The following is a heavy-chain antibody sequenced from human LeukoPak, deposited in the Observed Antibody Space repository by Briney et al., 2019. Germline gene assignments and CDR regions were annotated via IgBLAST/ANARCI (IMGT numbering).Heavy chain of an antibody. D-gene: IGHD2-2*01. Sequence: ASVKVSCKASGYTFTSYDINWVRQATGQGLEWMGWMNPNSGNTGYAQKFQGRVTMTRNTSISTAYMELSSLRSEDTAVYYCARAPVVPAASGNYYYYMDVWGKGTTVTVSS. CDR1: GYTFTSYD. J-gene: IGHJ6*03. V-gene: IGHV1-8*01. CDR3: ARAPVVPAASGNYYYYMDV. CDR2: MNPNSGNT.